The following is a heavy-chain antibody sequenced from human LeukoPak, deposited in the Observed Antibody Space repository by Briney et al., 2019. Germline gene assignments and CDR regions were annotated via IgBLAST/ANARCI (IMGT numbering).Heavy chain of an antibody. CDR1: GFAVRLNY. Sequence: GGSLRLSCAASGFAVRLNYMTWVRQAPGKGLEWVSIIYSGGDTYYADSVRGRFTVSRDDSKNTLYLQMNSLRVEDTAVYYCVKDRVGTWEPIDYWGQGTLVTVSS. D-gene: IGHD1-26*01. J-gene: IGHJ4*02. CDR2: IYSGGDT. CDR3: VKDRVGTWEPIDY. V-gene: IGHV3-53*01.